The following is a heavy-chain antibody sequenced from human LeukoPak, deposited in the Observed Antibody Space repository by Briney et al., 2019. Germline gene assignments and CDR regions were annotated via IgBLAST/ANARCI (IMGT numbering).Heavy chain of an antibody. J-gene: IGHJ4*02. V-gene: IGHV4-61*02. D-gene: IGHD5-12*01. CDR1: GGSISSGSYY. Sequence: ASETLSLTCTVSGGSISSGSYYWSWIRQPAGKGLEWIGRIYTSGSTNYNPSLKSRVTISVDTSKNQFSLKLSSVTAADTAVYYCARANLEEGYSGYVPYWGQGTLVTVSS. CDR2: IYTSGST. CDR3: ARANLEEGYSGYVPY.